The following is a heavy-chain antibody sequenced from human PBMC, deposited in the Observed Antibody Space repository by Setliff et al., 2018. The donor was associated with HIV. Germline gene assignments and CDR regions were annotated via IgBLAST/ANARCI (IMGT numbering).Heavy chain of an antibody. J-gene: IGHJ4*02. D-gene: IGHD3-22*01. CDR2: ISSSGNTM. Sequence: GGSLRLSCAASGFTFSDYYMAWIRQAPGKGLEWISYISSSGNTMYYADSVKGRFTISRDNAKNSLYLQMNSLRAEDTAVYYCARFRRSGYNYVEGTALAYWGQGTLVTVSS. V-gene: IGHV3-11*01. CDR3: ARFRRSGYNYVEGTALAY. CDR1: GFTFSDYY.